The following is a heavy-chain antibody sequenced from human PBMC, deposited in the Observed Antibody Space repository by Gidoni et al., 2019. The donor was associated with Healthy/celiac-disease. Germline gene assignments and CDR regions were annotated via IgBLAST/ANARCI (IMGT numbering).Heavy chain of an antibody. J-gene: IGHJ6*02. D-gene: IGHD6-13*01. CDR1: GFTFSSYS. CDR3: ARDQDSSSWYTELGNYYYYGMDV. V-gene: IGHV3-21*01. CDR2: ISSSSSYI. Sequence: EVQLVESGGGLVKPGGSLRLSCAASGFTFSSYSLNWVRQAPGKGLEWVSAISSSSSYIYYADSVKGRFTISRDNAKNSLYLQMNSLRAEDTAVYYCARDQDSSSWYTELGNYYYYGMDVWGQGTTVTVSS.